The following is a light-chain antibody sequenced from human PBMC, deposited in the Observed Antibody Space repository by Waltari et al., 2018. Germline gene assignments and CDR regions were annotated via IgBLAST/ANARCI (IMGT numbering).Light chain of an antibody. CDR1: SSNLVVNY. CDR2: SDS. CDR3: AAWDSNVNAWL. Sequence: QSVLPQSPSASATPGQRVTSSCSGRSSNLVVNYVNLYQHLPGAAPRLLIFSDSRGPSGVPDRFSGSKSGTSASLAISGLQSDDEADYYCAAWDSNVNAWLFGGGTKVTVL. J-gene: IGLJ2*01. V-gene: IGLV1-44*01.